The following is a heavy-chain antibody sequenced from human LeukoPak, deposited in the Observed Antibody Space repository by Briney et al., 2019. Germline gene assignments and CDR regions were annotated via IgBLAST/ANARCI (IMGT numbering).Heavy chain of an antibody. CDR1: GSTFSSYA. Sequence: GGSLRLSCAASGSTFSSYAMHWVRQAPGKGLEWVAVISYDGSNKYYADSVKGRFTISRDNSKNTLYLQMNSLRAEDTAVYYCAGGFITMVWGNIWGQGTMVTVSS. D-gene: IGHD3-10*01. CDR2: ISYDGSNK. CDR3: AGGFITMVWGNI. J-gene: IGHJ3*02. V-gene: IGHV3-30-3*01.